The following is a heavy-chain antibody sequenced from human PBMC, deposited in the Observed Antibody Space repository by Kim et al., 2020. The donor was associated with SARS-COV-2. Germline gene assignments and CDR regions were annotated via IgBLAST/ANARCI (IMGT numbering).Heavy chain of an antibody. V-gene: IGHV3-30*04. CDR1: GFTFSSYA. CDR3: ARGWLGELPIVQYYFDY. Sequence: GGSLRLSCAASGFTFSSYAMHWVRQAPGKGLEWVAVISYDGSNKYYADSVKGRFTISRDNSKNTLYLQMNSLRAEDTAVYYCARGWLGELPIVQYYFDYWGQGTLVTVSS. CDR2: ISYDGSNK. J-gene: IGHJ4*02. D-gene: IGHD3-10*01.